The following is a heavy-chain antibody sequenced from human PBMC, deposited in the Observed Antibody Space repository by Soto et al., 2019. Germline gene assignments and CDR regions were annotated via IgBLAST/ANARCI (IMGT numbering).Heavy chain of an antibody. Sequence: QVQLVESGGGVVQPGRSLRLSCAASGFTFSSYGMHWVRQAPGKGLEWVAVISYDGSNKNYEDSVKGRFTISRDKAKNTLYLQVNSLRAEDTAVYYCARDKVPVVVTAPFDYWGQGTLVTVSS. CDR2: ISYDGSNK. V-gene: IGHV3-30*03. J-gene: IGHJ4*02. CDR1: GFTFSSYG. CDR3: ARDKVPVVVTAPFDY. D-gene: IGHD2-21*02.